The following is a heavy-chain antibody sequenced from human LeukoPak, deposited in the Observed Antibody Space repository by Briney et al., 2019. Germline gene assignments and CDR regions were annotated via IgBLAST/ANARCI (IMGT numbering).Heavy chain of an antibody. V-gene: IGHV3-7*01. CDR1: GFTFSGYW. CDR2: IKHDGSET. Sequence: GGSLRLSCAVSGFTFSGYWMTWVRQAPGKGPEWVAHIKHDGSETYYVDSVKGRCTISRDNAMNSLYLQMNSLGAEDTAVYYCAKNPDYGGNTFLDYWGQGTLVTVSS. J-gene: IGHJ4*02. CDR3: AKNPDYGGNTFLDY. D-gene: IGHD4-23*01.